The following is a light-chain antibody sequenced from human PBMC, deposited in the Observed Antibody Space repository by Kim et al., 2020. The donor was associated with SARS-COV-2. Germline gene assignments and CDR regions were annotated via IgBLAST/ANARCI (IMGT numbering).Light chain of an antibody. CDR2: AAS. Sequence: ASVGDRVTITCRASQYISSYLNWYQQKAGKAPNLLLYAASILQSGVPSRFSGSESGTDFTLTINSLQPEDFATYYCQQTYSSPRTFGQGTKVDSK. CDR3: QQTYSSPRT. V-gene: IGKV1-39*01. CDR1: QYISSY. J-gene: IGKJ1*01.